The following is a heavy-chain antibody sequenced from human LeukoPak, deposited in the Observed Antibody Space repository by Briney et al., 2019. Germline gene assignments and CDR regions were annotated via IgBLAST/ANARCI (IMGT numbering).Heavy chain of an antibody. CDR2: IWHGGSDK. D-gene: IGHD2-21*02. V-gene: IGHV3-33*01. Sequence: AGGSLRLSCAASGFTFSSYGMHWVRQAPGKGLEWVAVIWHGGSDKYYEDSVKGRFTISRDNSKNTVHLQMNSLRAEDTAVYYCAREAYCGGDCDFPPPFDYWGQGTLVTVSS. CDR1: GFTFSSYG. J-gene: IGHJ4*02. CDR3: AREAYCGGDCDFPPPFDY.